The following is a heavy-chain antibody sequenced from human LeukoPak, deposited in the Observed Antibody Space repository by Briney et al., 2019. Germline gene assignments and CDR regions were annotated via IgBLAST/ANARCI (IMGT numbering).Heavy chain of an antibody. CDR2: ISGRGGST. CDR1: GFTFSSYG. CDR3: AKGGASGPDAFDI. D-gene: IGHD3-10*01. J-gene: IGHJ3*02. Sequence: GGSLRLSCAASGFTFSSYGMNWVRQAPGKGLEWVSTISGRGGSTYYADSVKGRSTISRDNSKNTLYLQMNSLRVEDTALYYCAKGGASGPDAFDIWGQGTMVTVS. V-gene: IGHV3-23*01.